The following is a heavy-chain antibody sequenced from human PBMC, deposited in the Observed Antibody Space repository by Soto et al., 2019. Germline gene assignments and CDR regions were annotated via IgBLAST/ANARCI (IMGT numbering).Heavy chain of an antibody. D-gene: IGHD3-16*01. CDR2: IYYSGST. J-gene: IGHJ3*02. Sequence: GKGLEWIGYIYYSGSTNYNPSLKSRVTISVDTSKNQFSLKLSSVTAADTAVYYCARRRGVGADDVFDIWGQGTMVTVSS. CDR3: ARRRGVGADDVFDI. V-gene: IGHV4-61*07.